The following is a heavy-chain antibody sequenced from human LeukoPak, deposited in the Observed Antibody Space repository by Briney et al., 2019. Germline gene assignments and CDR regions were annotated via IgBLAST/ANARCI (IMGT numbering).Heavy chain of an antibody. CDR3: ARGYSDFWSGYYLRYYYYYYYMDV. J-gene: IGHJ6*03. V-gene: IGHV1-2*02. CDR1: GYTFTGYY. Sequence: ASVKVSCKASGYTFTGYYMHWVRQAPGQGLEWMGWINPNSGGTNYAQKFQGRVTITRNTSISTAYMELSSLRSEDTAVYYCARGYSDFWSGYYLRYYYYYYYMDVWGKGTTVTISS. D-gene: IGHD3-3*01. CDR2: INPNSGGT.